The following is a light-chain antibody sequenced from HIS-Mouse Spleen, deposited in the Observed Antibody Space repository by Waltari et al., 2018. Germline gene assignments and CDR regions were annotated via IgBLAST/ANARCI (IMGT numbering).Light chain of an antibody. J-gene: IGLJ2*01. V-gene: IGLV3-9*01. Sequence: SYELTQPLSVSVALGQTARLTCGGNKIGSKKVNWYQQKPGQAPVLVIYNRPSGIPERFSGSNSGNTATLTISRAQAGDEADYYCQVWDSSTVVFGGGTKLTVL. CDR3: QVWDSSTVV. CDR1: KIGSKK.